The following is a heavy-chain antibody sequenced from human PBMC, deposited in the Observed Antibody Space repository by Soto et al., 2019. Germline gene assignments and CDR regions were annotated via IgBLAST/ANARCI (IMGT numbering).Heavy chain of an antibody. CDR2: TYYRSKWYN. CDR3: ARDRKVAGTVYYYGMDV. Sequence: SQTLSLTCAISGDSVSSNSAAWNWIRQSPSRGLEWLGRTYYRSKWYNDYAVSVKSRITINPDTSKSQFSLQLNSVTPEDTAVYYCARDRKVAGTVYYYGMDVWGQGTTVTVSS. D-gene: IGHD6-19*01. J-gene: IGHJ6*02. V-gene: IGHV6-1*01. CDR1: GDSVSSNSAA.